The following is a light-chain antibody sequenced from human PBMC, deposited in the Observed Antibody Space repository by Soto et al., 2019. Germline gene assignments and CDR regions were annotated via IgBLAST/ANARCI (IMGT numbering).Light chain of an antibody. CDR2: DAS. CDR1: QSVSNTY. J-gene: IGKJ5*01. V-gene: IGKV3-20*01. Sequence: EIVLTQSPGTLSLSPGERATLSCRASQSVSNTYLAWYQQKPGQAPRLLIYDASSRATGIPDRFSGSGSGTDFTLTISRLEPEDFGVYYCLQFGSTPSTFGQGARLEIE. CDR3: LQFGSTPST.